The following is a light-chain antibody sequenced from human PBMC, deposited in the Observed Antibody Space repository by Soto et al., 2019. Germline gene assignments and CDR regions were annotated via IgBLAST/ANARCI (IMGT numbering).Light chain of an antibody. CDR1: QGISRY. CDR3: QQFDSYPLT. J-gene: IGKJ4*01. Sequence: IQLTQSPSSLSASVGDRVTITCRASQGISRYLAWYQQKPGKAPNLLISVASTLQSGVPSRFSGSGSGTYFTLTISSLQPEDFAFYFCQQFDSYPLTFGGGTKVEIK. V-gene: IGKV1-9*01. CDR2: VAS.